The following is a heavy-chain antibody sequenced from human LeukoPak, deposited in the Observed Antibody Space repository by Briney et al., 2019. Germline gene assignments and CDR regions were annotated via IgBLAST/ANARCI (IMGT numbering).Heavy chain of an antibody. CDR3: ARDKTYSDFWL. J-gene: IGHJ4*02. D-gene: IGHD3-3*01. CDR2: ISSDSSTV. Sequence: PGGSLRPSCAASGFTFSSYSMNWVRQAPGKGLEWISYISSDSSTVYFADSVKGRFTISRDNAKNSLYLQMNSLRAEDTAVYFCARDKTYSDFWLWGQGTLVTVSS. V-gene: IGHV3-48*01. CDR1: GFTFSSYS.